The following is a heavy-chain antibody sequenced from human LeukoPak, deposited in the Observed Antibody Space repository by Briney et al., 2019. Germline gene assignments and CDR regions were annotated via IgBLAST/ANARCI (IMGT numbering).Heavy chain of an antibody. J-gene: IGHJ6*03. CDR3: ASSGWPNYYYYYYMDV. V-gene: IGHV1-69*05. D-gene: IGHD6-19*01. CDR1: GGTFSSYA. Sequence: ASVKVSCKASGGTFSSYAISWVRQAPGQGLEWMGGIIPIFGTANYAQKFQGRVTMTRDTSISTAYMELSRLRSDDTAVYYCASSGWPNYYYYYYMDVWGKGTTVTVSS. CDR2: IIPIFGTA.